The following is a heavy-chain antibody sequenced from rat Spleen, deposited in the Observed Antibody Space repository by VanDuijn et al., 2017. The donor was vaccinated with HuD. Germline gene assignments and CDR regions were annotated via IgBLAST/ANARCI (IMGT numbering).Heavy chain of an antibody. J-gene: IGHJ4*01. CDR1: GFTFSTAW. D-gene: IGHD1-1*01. CDR2: IKAKSNNYST. Sequence: EVQVLESGGGLVQPGNSLKLSCATSGFTFSTAWMYWYRQFPEKRLEWVARIKAKSNNYSTEYTESVKGRFTISRDDSKSSIYLQMNNLKEEDTAIYYCAVLKIYYYSGDEVMDAWGQGASVTVSS. V-gene: IGHV6-6*01. CDR3: AVLKIYYYSGDEVMDA.